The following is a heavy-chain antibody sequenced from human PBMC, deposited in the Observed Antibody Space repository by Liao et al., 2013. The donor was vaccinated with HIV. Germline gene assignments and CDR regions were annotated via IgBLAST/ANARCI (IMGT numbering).Heavy chain of an antibody. CDR3: ARDNPSWYWYFDL. CDR1: GGSISSYY. CDR2: VYHTAIT. D-gene: IGHD2-2*01. V-gene: IGHV4-59*12. Sequence: QVQLQESGPGLVKPSETLSLTCTVSGGSISSYYWSWIRQPPGKGLEWIGYVYHTAITDSNPSLKSRVTISVDTSKNQFSLKLNSVTAADTAVYYCARDNPSWYWYFDLWAVAPWSLSPQ. J-gene: IGHJ2*01.